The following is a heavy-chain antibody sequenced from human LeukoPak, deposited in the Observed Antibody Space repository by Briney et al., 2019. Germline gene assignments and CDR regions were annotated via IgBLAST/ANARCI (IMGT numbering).Heavy chain of an antibody. D-gene: IGHD3-9*01. CDR3: AWAYYDILTGYPKPNHYYYYMDV. Sequence: ASVKVSCKASGGTFSSYAISWVRQAPGQGLEWMGGIIPIFGTANYAQKFQGRVTITTDESTSTAYMELSSLRSEDTAVYYCAWAYYDILTGYPKPNHYYYYMDVWGKGTTVTVSS. CDR1: GGTFSSYA. CDR2: IIPIFGTA. J-gene: IGHJ6*03. V-gene: IGHV1-69*05.